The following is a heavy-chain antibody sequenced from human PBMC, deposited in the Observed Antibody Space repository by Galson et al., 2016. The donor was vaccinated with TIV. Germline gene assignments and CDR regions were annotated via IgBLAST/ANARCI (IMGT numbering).Heavy chain of an antibody. CDR1: GFTFSSFG. CDR3: TRDGRGNWKYVDYFDY. Sequence: SLRLSCAASGFTFSSFGMHWVRQAPGKGLEWVALIRYDGSRRYYADSVKGRFTISRDSSKNTVFLQMNSLSLADTAVYYCTRDGRGNWKYVDYFDYWGQGTLVTGSS. J-gene: IGHJ4*02. V-gene: IGHV3-30*02. CDR2: IRYDGSRR. D-gene: IGHD1-7*01.